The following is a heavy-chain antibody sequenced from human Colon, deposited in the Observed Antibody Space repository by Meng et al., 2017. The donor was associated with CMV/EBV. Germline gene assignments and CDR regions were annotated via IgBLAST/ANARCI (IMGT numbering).Heavy chain of an antibody. D-gene: IGHD3/OR15-3a*01. CDR2: ISHEGSDD. J-gene: IGHJ5*02. Sequence: LSASGAASGFTLTNYGINWFRQAPGKGLEWLALISHEGSDDFYADSVKGRFTMSRDNSKNTVHLQMNSLRPDDTAVYYCARWTGWFDPWGQGTLVTVSS. CDR3: ARWTGWFDP. V-gene: IGHV3-30*03. CDR1: GFTLTNYG.